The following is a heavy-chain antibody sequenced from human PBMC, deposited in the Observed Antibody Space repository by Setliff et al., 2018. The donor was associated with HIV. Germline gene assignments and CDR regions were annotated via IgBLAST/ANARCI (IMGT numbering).Heavy chain of an antibody. CDR2: IHTSGST. Sequence: SETLSLTCTVFGGSINSDSYYWTWIRQPAGKGLEWIGHIHTSGSTNYNPSLKSRVTISIDTSKNQFSLKLTSVTAADTAVYYCARRRSPPSGFYSKYYMDVWGKGTTVTVSS. CDR3: ARRRSPPSGFYSKYYMDV. CDR1: GGSINSDSYY. J-gene: IGHJ6*03. V-gene: IGHV4-61*09. D-gene: IGHD3-22*01.